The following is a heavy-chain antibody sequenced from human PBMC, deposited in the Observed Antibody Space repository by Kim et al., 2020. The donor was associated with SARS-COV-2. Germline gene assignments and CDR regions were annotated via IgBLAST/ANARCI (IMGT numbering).Heavy chain of an antibody. CDR2: IYYSGST. CDR1: GGSISSGGYY. D-gene: IGHD1-1*01. J-gene: IGHJ6*02. Sequence: SETLSLTCTVSGGSISSGGYYWSWIRQHPGKGLEWIGYIYYSGSTYYNPSLKSRVTISVDTSKNQFSLKLSSVTAADTAVYYCARDLLEKGYYYYGMDVWGQGTTVTVSS. V-gene: IGHV4-31*03. CDR3: ARDLLEKGYYYYGMDV.